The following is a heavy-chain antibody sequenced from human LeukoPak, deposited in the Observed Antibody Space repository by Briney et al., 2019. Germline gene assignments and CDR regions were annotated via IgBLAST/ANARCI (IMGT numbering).Heavy chain of an antibody. V-gene: IGHV3-43*02. D-gene: IGHD2-2*01. CDR2: ISGDGSST. CDR3: AKGPYCSSTSCHPDDYYYYYGMDV. CDR1: GFTFDDYA. J-gene: IGHJ6*02. Sequence: GGSLRLSCAASGFTFDDYAMHWVRQAPGKGLEWVSLISGDGSSTYYADSVKGRFTISRDNSKNSLYLQMNSLRTEDTALYYCAKGPYCSSTSCHPDDYYYYYGMDVWGQGTTVTVSS.